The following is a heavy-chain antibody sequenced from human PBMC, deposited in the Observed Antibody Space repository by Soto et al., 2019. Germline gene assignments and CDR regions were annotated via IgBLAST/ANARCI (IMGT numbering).Heavy chain of an antibody. V-gene: IGHV1-69*05. J-gene: IGHJ6*02. CDR3: ARDRGDRYYSYYGMDV. D-gene: IGHD2-21*02. Sequence: QVQLVQSGAEVKKPGSSVKVSCKASGGTFSSYAISWVRQAPGQGLEWMGGIIPIFGTANYAQKFQGRVTITXXEXTXXAYMELSSLRSEATAVYYCARDRGDRYYSYYGMDVWGQGTTVTVSS. CDR1: GGTFSSYA. CDR2: IIPIFGTA.